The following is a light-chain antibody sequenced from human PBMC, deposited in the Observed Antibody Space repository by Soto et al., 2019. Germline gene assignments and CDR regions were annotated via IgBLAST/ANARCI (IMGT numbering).Light chain of an antibody. CDR2: GNS. V-gene: IGLV1-40*01. Sequence: QSVLTQPPSVSGAPGQRVTISCTGSSSNIGAGYDVHWYQQLPGTAPKLLIYGNSNRPSGVPDRFSGSKSGTSASLAITGLQAEDEADYYCVAWDDSLNGHVVFGGGTKVTVL. J-gene: IGLJ2*01. CDR3: VAWDDSLNGHVV. CDR1: SSNIGAGYD.